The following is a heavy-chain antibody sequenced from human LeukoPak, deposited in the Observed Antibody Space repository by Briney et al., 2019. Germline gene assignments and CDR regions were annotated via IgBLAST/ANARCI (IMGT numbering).Heavy chain of an antibody. Sequence: GGSLRLSCAASGFTFSSYGMHWVCQAPGKGLERVAFIWYDGSNKYYADPVKGRFTISRDNSKNTLYLQMNSLRAEDTAVYYCAKGDYGDQPGAFDIWGQGTMVTVSS. CDR2: IWYDGSNK. J-gene: IGHJ3*02. V-gene: IGHV3-30*02. CDR1: GFTFSSYG. CDR3: AKGDYGDQPGAFDI. D-gene: IGHD4-17*01.